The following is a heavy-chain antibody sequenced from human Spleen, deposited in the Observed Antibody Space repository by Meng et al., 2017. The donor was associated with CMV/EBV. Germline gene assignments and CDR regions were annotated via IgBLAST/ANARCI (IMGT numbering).Heavy chain of an antibody. CDR3: AKSGVPRRLVGYHLDY. D-gene: IGHD2-15*01. J-gene: IGHJ4*02. Sequence: GESLKISCAASGFTFSTYWMSWVRQAPGKGLEWVSVVSGSGGATFYRGSVEGRLTISRDNSRNTVYLHMNGLRAEDTAIYYCAKSGVPRRLVGYHLDYWGRGTLVTVSS. CDR2: VSGSGGAT. CDR1: GFTFSTYW. V-gene: IGHV3-23*01.